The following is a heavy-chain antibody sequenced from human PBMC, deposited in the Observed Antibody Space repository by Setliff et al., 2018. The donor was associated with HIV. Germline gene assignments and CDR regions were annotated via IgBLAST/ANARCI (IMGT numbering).Heavy chain of an antibody. CDR3: ARTITTFGVIGRGGRMDV. V-gene: IGHV4-34*01. CDR2: MNHSEH. D-gene: IGHD3-3*01. Sequence: PSETLSLTCAVYGGSFSGYSWTWIRQSPGKGLEWIGEMNHSEHYYNPTLKSRVTISMDTSKNRFSLELSSVTAADTALYYCARTITTFGVIGRGGRMDVWGKGTTVTVSS. CDR1: GGSFSGYS. J-gene: IGHJ6*04.